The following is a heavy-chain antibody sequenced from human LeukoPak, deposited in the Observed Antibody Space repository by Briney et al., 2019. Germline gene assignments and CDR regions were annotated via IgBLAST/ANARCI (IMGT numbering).Heavy chain of an antibody. J-gene: IGHJ6*03. CDR1: GFTFSSYA. D-gene: IGHD2/OR15-2a*01. Sequence: PGGSLRLSCAASGFTFSSYAMNWVRQAPGKGLEWVSTLSGGGDSTYYTDSVKGRFTISRDNSKNTLYLQMNSLRAEDTAIYYRAKYFSYYYYMDVWGKGTTVTVSS. CDR3: AKYFSYYYYMDV. V-gene: IGHV3-23*01. CDR2: LSGGGDST.